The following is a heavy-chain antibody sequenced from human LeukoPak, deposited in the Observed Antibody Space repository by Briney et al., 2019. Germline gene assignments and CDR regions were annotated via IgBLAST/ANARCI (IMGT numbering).Heavy chain of an antibody. D-gene: IGHD4-17*01. V-gene: IGHV4-59*08. Sequence: PSETLSLTCTVSGGXISNYYCSWVRQPPGKGLECIGYIYYSGSTNYNPSLKSRVTISLDTSNNQFSLNLSSVTAADTAVYYCASLTTVTQGYFDFWGQGTLVTVSS. J-gene: IGHJ4*02. CDR1: GGXISNYY. CDR3: ASLTTVTQGYFDF. CDR2: IYYSGST.